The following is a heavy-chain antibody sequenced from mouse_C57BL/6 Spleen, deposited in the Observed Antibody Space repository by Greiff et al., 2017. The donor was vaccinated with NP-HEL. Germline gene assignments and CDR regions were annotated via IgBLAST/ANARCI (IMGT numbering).Heavy chain of an antibody. V-gene: IGHV8-12*01. J-gene: IGHJ1*03. Sequence: QVTLKESGPGILQSSQSLSLSCSFSGFSLSTSGMGVSWLRQPSGQGLEWLAHIYWDDDKRYNPSLTSRLPISKDTSSNQSFLKITIVETASTATYYCARNETYSCFDVWGTGTPVTVSS. D-gene: IGHD1-1*01. CDR3: ARNETYSCFDV. CDR1: GFSLSTSGMG. CDR2: IYWDDDK.